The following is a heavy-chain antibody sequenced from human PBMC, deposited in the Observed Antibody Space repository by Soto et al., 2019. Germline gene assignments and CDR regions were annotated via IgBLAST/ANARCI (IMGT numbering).Heavy chain of an antibody. CDR3: ARATGADKEDY. Sequence: EVQLVESGGGLVQPGGSLRLSCSASGFIFSSYWMSWLRQAPGKGLEWVASMNEYGSERYYVDSVKGRFTISRDNAKNSIYLQMKSLRAGDTAVYYCARATGADKEDYWGQGTLVTVSS. D-gene: IGHD3-10*01. J-gene: IGHJ4*02. CDR2: MNEYGSER. V-gene: IGHV3-7*04. CDR1: GFIFSSYW.